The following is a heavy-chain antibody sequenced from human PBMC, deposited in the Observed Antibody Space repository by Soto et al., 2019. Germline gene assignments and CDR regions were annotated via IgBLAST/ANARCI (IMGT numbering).Heavy chain of an antibody. J-gene: IGHJ6*02. CDR2: IIPIFGTA. D-gene: IGHD2-2*02. Sequence: VASVKVSCKASGGTFSSYAISWVRQAPGQGLEWMGGIIPIFGTANYAQKFQGRVTITADESTSTAYMELSSLRSEDTAVYYCARDLRVVPAAITGMDVWGQGTTVTVSS. V-gene: IGHV1-69*13. CDR1: GGTFSSYA. CDR3: ARDLRVVPAAITGMDV.